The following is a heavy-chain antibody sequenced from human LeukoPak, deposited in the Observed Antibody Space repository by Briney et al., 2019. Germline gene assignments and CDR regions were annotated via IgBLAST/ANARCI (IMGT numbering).Heavy chain of an antibody. CDR2: ISYDGSIK. J-gene: IGHJ6*02. CDR3: VRADSSSHNLFHNYGMDV. V-gene: IGHV3-30*04. D-gene: IGHD6-13*01. Sequence: GRSLRLSCAASGFNFRSYPLHWVRQAPGKGLEWVAVISYDGSIKDYAGSVKGRSTISRDNSKATVYLQMNSLRTEDTAVYFCVRADSSSHNLFHNYGMDVWGQGTTVTVSS. CDR1: GFNFRSYP.